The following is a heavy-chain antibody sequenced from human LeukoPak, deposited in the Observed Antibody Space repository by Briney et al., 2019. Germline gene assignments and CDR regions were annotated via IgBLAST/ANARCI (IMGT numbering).Heavy chain of an antibody. CDR2: INHSGST. CDR3: ARMGGRRMADDRRDY. Sequence: GSLRLSCAASGFTFSSYGINWVRQAPGKGLEWIGEINHSGSTNYNPSLKSRVTISVDTSKNQFSLKLSSVTAADTAVYYCARMGGRRMADDRRDYWGQGTLVTVSS. V-gene: IGHV4-34*01. D-gene: IGHD3-16*01. J-gene: IGHJ4*02. CDR1: GFTFSSYG.